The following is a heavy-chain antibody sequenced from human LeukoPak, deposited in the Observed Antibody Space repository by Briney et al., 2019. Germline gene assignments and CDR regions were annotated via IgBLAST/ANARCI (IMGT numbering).Heavy chain of an antibody. D-gene: IGHD6-19*01. CDR1: GGTFSSFA. V-gene: IGHV1-69*06. CDR2: IIPLFDTT. J-gene: IGHJ6*04. Sequence: SVKVSCKASGGTFSSFAVSWVRQAAGQGLEWMGGIIPLFDTTNYGQKFQGRVTISADKSTSTIYMEMSSLRSEDTAVYYCASGVAVAGTYYYYGMDVWGKGTTVTVSS. CDR3: ASGVAVAGTYYYYGMDV.